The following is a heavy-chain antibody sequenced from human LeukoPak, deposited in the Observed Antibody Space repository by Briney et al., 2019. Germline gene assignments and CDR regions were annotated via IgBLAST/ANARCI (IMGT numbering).Heavy chain of an antibody. J-gene: IGHJ4*02. V-gene: IGHV3-7*01. CDR2: IKQDGSEK. CDR1: GFTFSSYW. D-gene: IGHD3-10*01. Sequence: GGSLRLSCAASGFTFSSYWMSWVRQAPGKGLEWVANIKQDGSEKYYVDSVKGRFTISRDNAKNSLYLQMNSLRAEDTAVYYCARDPLYYYGSGSYPTNFDYWGQGTLVTVSS. CDR3: ARDPLYYYGSGSYPTNFDY.